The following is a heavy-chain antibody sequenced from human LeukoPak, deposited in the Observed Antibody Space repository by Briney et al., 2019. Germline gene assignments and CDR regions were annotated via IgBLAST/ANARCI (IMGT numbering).Heavy chain of an antibody. CDR1: GFTFSDYY. CDR3: ARDFERDYDILTGYYIKTYYFDY. V-gene: IGHV3-11*01. D-gene: IGHD3-9*01. Sequence: GGSLRLSCAASGFTFSDYYMSWIRQAPGKGLERVSYISSSGSTIYYADSVKGRFTISRDNAKNSLYLQMNSLRAEDTAVYYCARDFERDYDILTGYYIKTYYFDYWGQGTLVTVSS. CDR2: ISSSGSTI. J-gene: IGHJ4*02.